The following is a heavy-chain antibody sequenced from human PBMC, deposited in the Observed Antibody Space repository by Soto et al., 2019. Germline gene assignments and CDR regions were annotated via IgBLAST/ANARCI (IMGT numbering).Heavy chain of an antibody. J-gene: IGHJ5*02. CDR2: FDPEDGET. CDR1: GYTLTELS. V-gene: IGHV1-24*01. Sequence: GASVKVSCKVSGYTLTELSMHWVRQAPGKGLEWMGGFDPEDGETIYAQKFQGRVTMTEDTSTDTAYMELSSLRSEDTAVYYCATERMVRGVIAILSTYNWFDPWGQGTLVTVSS. CDR3: ATERMVRGVIAILSTYNWFDP. D-gene: IGHD3-10*01.